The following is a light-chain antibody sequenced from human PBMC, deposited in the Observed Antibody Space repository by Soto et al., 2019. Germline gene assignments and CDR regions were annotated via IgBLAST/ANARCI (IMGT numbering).Light chain of an antibody. CDR2: GAS. Sequence: EIVMTQSPATLSVSPGERATLSCRASLSVSSNLAWYQQKPGQAPRLLIYGASTRATGIPARFSGSGSGTDFTLTISRLEPEDFAVYYCQQYGSSPLTFGGGTKVDI. CDR1: LSVSSN. V-gene: IGKV3-15*01. CDR3: QQYGSSPLT. J-gene: IGKJ4*01.